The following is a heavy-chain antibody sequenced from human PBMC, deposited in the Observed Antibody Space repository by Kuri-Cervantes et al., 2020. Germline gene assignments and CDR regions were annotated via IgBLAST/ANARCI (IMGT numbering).Heavy chain of an antibody. V-gene: IGHV4-31*11. CDR2: IYYSGST. CDR3: ARDLYSGSYFYY. Sequence: SETLSLTCAVSGGSISSGGYSWSWIRQPPGKGLEWIGYIYYSGSTYYNPSLKSRVTISVDTSKNQFSLKLSSVTAADTAVYYCARDLYSGSYFYYWGQGTLVTVSS. CDR1: GGSISSGGYS. D-gene: IGHD1-26*01. J-gene: IGHJ4*02.